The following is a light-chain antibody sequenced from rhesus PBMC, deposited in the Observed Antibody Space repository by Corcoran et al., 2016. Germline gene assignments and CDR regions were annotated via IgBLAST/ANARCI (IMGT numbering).Light chain of an antibody. J-gene: IGKJ4*01. CDR1: ENVDNY. CDR2: KAS. V-gene: IGKV1-74*01. Sequence: DIQMTQSPSSLSASVGDRVTITCRASENVDNYLNWYQQKPGKAPNLLIYKASTLQSGVPSRVSGSGSWTDYTFTLSSLQPEDVATYYCQHGYGTPLTFGGGTKVEIK. CDR3: QHGYGTPLT.